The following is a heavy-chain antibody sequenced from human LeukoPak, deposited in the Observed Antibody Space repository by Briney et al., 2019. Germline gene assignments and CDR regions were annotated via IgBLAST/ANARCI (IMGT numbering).Heavy chain of an antibody. CDR1: GFTVSGNY. CDR2: NSGGTT. CDR3: ARGGGWELPFDY. V-gene: IGHV3-53*01. J-gene: IGHJ4*02. Sequence: GGSLRLSCAASGFTVSGNYMSWVRQAPGKGLEWVSLNSGGTTYYADSVKGRFTISRDNSKNTLYLQMNSLRAEDTAVYYCARGGGWELPFDYWGQGTLVTVSS. D-gene: IGHD1-26*01.